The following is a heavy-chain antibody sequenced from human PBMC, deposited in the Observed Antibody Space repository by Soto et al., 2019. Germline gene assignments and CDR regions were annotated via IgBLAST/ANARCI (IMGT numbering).Heavy chain of an antibody. CDR1: GFTFSSYS. D-gene: IGHD3-16*01. J-gene: IGHJ6*02. CDR3: ARDWGYYYYDGMDV. CDR2: ISSSSSYI. Sequence: EVQLVESGGGLVKPGGSLRLSCAASGFTFSSYSMNWVRQAPGKGLEWVSSISSSSSYIYYADSVKGRFTISRDNAKNSLYLQMNSLRAEDTAVYDCARDWGYYYYDGMDVWGQGTTVTVSS. V-gene: IGHV3-21*01.